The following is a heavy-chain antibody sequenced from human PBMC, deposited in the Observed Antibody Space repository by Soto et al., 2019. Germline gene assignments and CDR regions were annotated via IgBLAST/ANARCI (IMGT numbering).Heavy chain of an antibody. CDR1: GYSFTRLD. Sequence: QVQLVQSGAEVREPGASVKVSCKASGYSFTRLDINWVRQTTGQGLEWMGWMQPSSGRTGYAQKFQGRVTMTRHTSINTAYMGLSSLTSDDTAFCYCARGVTAGVDYWGQGTLVTVSS. J-gene: IGHJ4*02. D-gene: IGHD2-21*02. CDR2: MQPSSGRT. V-gene: IGHV1-8*01. CDR3: ARGVTAGVDY.